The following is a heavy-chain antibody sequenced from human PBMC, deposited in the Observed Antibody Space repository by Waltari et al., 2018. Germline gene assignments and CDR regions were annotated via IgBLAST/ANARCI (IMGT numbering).Heavy chain of an antibody. V-gene: IGHV4-39*01. CDR3: ARLPAVVYAKIDP. Sequence: LQLQESGPGLVKPSETLSLTCPVSGGPISRSSSYYWGWIRQPPGKGLEWIGSLYYNGTTYYNPSLRSRVTISVDTPKSQFSLKLNSVTAADTAVYFCARLPAVVYAKIDPWGQGTLVTVSS. CDR2: LYYNGTT. CDR1: GGPISRSSSYY. J-gene: IGHJ5*02. D-gene: IGHD2-8*02.